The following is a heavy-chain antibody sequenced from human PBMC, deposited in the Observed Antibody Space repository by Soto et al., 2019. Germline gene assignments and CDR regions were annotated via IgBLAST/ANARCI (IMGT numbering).Heavy chain of an antibody. CDR3: ARRSIVVVVTGGLVGFDP. V-gene: IGHV1-2*02. D-gene: IGHD2-15*01. Sequence: QVQLVQSGAEVKTPGASVKVSCKASGYTFNGHYMHWVRQAPGQGPEWMGWINPNNGATNYAQKFQGRVTLTSDTSISTAYMELNRLRSDDTAIYYGARRSIVVVVTGGLVGFDPWGQGTLVTVSS. J-gene: IGHJ5*02. CDR2: INPNNGAT. CDR1: GYTFNGHY.